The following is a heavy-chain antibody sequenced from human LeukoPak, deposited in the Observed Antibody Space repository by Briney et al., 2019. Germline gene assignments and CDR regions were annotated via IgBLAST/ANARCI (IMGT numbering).Heavy chain of an antibody. Sequence: ASVKVSCKASGYTFTGYYMHWVRPAPGQGREWIGRINPNSGGTNYAQNFQGRVTMTRDTSISTAYMELSRLRSDDTAVYYCARMWELQATWFDPWGQGTLVTVSS. D-gene: IGHD1-26*01. CDR3: ARMWELQATWFDP. V-gene: IGHV1-2*06. CDR2: INPNSGGT. J-gene: IGHJ5*02. CDR1: GYTFTGYY.